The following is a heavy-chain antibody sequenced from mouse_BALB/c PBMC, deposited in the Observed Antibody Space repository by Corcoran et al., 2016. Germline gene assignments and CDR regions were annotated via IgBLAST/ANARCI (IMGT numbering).Heavy chain of an antibody. J-gene: IGHJ1*01. Sequence: EVQLQQAGAELVKPGASVKLSCTASGFNIKDNYMHWVKQRPEQGLEWIGRIDPANGDTKYDPKFQGEATITADTSSNTAYLQLSSLTSEDTAVYYCARWDWYFDVWGAGTTVTVSS. CDR1: GFNIKDNY. V-gene: IGHV14-3*02. CDR2: IDPANGDT. CDR3: ARWDWYFDV.